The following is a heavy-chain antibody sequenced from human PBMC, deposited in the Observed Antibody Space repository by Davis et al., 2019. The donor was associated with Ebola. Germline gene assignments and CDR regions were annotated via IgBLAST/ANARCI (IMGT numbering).Heavy chain of an antibody. Sequence: GESLKISCVASGFAFSDYDMHWVRQTAGKGLEWVSAIGSAGDTYYLGSVKGRFTISRENARNSLYLQMNSLRAEDTAVYYCARDFNGGFYHYGLNVWGQGTTVTVSS. V-gene: IGHV3-13*01. CDR3: ARDFNGGFYHYGLNV. J-gene: IGHJ6*02. CDR2: IGSAGDT. D-gene: IGHD3-10*01. CDR1: GFAFSDYD.